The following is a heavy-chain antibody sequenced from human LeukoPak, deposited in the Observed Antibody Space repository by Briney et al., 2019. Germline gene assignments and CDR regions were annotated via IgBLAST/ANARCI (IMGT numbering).Heavy chain of an antibody. V-gene: IGHV3-74*01. CDR1: RFTFSTYA. CDR3: ARDLGQYYDTSDNWFDP. J-gene: IGHJ5*02. Sequence: PGGSLRLSCAASRFTFSTYAMGWVRQVPGKGLVWVSRINSDGINTSYADSVKGRFTISRDNAKNTLNLQMNSLRAEDTAVYYCARDLGQYYDTSDNWFDPWGQGTLVTVSS. D-gene: IGHD3-22*01. CDR2: INSDGINT.